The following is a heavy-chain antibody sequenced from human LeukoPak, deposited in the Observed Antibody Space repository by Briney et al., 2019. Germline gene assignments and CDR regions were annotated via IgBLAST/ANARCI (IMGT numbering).Heavy chain of an antibody. CDR2: ISSSSSYI. Sequence: GGSLRLSCAGSGFTFSSYSMNWVRQAPGKGLEWVTSISSSSSYIYYADSVKGRFTISRDNAKNSLYLQMNSLRAEDTAVYYCAKEYYYDSSGTFDYWGQGTLVTVSS. J-gene: IGHJ4*02. CDR3: AKEYYYDSSGTFDY. V-gene: IGHV3-21*01. CDR1: GFTFSSYS. D-gene: IGHD3-22*01.